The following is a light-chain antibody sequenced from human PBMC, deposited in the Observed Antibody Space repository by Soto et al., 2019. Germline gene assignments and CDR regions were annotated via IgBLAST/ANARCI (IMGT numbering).Light chain of an antibody. J-gene: IGKJ1*01. Sequence: EIVLTQSPGTLSLSPGERATLSCRPSQSVSRTYLYWYQQKPGQAPRLLIDAASRSATGLPDRFRGGASATAFTLTISRLEPEDFGVYYCRHYIHLQWTLGQGTKVEIK. CDR2: AAS. V-gene: IGKV3-20*01. CDR1: QSVSRTY. CDR3: RHYIHLQWT.